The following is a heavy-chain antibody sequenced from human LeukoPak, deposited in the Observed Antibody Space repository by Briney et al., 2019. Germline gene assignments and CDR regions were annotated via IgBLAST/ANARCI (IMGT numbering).Heavy chain of an antibody. J-gene: IGHJ2*01. CDR1: GYTFTSYG. CDR2: NSAYNGNT. D-gene: IGHD2-2*01. V-gene: IGHV1-18*01. Sequence: ASVKVSCKASGYTFTSYGISRVRQAPGQGLEWMRWNSAYNGNTNYAQKLKGRVTMTTDTSTSTAYMELRSLRSDDTAVYYCARDMGCSSTSCYHFFWYFDLWGRGTLVTVSS. CDR3: ARDMGCSSTSCYHFFWYFDL.